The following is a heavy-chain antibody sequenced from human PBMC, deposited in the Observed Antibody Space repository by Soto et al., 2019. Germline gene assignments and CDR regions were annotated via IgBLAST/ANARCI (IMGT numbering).Heavy chain of an antibody. CDR2: VYSSGTT. V-gene: IGHV4-4*07. D-gene: IGHD3-10*01. J-gene: IGHJ4*02. Sequence: SETLSLTCSVSGGSINSYWWSWIRQPAGKGLEWIGRVYSSGTTDYNPSLNSRTTISVETSKNQFSLKLSSVTAADTAVYYCAGDIGSYAYGEDYWGQGIQVTVSS. CDR3: AGDIGSYAYGEDY. CDR1: GGSINSYW.